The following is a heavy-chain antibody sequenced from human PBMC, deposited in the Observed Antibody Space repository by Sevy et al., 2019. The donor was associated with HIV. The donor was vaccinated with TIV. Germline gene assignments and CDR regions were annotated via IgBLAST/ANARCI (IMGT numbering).Heavy chain of an antibody. CDR2: FDPEDGET. CDR1: GYTLTELS. Sequence: ASVKVSCKVSGYTLTELSMHWVRQAPGKGLEWMGGFDPEDGETIYAQKFHGRVTMTEDTSTDTAYMELSRLRSEDTAVYYCATDPGYGGNSGDYWGQGTLVTVSS. J-gene: IGHJ4*02. V-gene: IGHV1-24*01. D-gene: IGHD4-17*01. CDR3: ATDPGYGGNSGDY.